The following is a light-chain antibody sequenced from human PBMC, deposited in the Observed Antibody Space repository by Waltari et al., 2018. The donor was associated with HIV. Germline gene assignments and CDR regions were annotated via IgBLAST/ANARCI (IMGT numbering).Light chain of an antibody. Sequence: QSALTQPPSASGSPGQSVTMSCTGTSSDIGGYNYVSWYQQHPGKAPKLIMTEVTKRPSGVPVRSAGSKSGNTASLTVSGLQAEDEAHYYCSSYAPTNKFYVLFGGGTTLTVL. CDR3: SSYAPTNKFYVL. J-gene: IGLJ2*01. V-gene: IGLV2-8*01. CDR1: SSDIGGYNY. CDR2: EVT.